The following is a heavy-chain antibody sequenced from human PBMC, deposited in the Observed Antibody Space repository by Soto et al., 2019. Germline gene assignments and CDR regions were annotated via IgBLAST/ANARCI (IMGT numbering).Heavy chain of an antibody. CDR2: MYHSGST. Sequence: PSETLSLTCAVSGGSISSGGYSWSWIRQPPGKGLEWIGYMYHSGSTYYNPSLKSRVTISIDRSKNQFPLKLSSVTAADTAVYYRARGMTTVTTFDYWGQGTLVTVSS. CDR3: ARGMTTVTTFDY. J-gene: IGHJ4*02. D-gene: IGHD4-17*01. V-gene: IGHV4-30-2*01. CDR1: GGSISSGGYS.